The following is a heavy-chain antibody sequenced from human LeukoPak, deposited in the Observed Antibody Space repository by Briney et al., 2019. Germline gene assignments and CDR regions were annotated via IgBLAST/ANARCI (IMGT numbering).Heavy chain of an antibody. J-gene: IGHJ4*02. CDR2: IYYTGTT. CDR1: GGSISSDGYY. D-gene: IGHD3-3*01. Sequence: SQTLSPTCTVSGGSISSDGYYWSWIRQHPGKGLEWIGFIYYTGTTYYNPSLKSRVAISVDTSKNQFSLKLSSVTAADTAVYYCARENPQWVSIFGVVILRKYYFDYWGQGTLVTVSS. CDR3: ARENPQWVSIFGVVILRKYYFDY. V-gene: IGHV4-31*03.